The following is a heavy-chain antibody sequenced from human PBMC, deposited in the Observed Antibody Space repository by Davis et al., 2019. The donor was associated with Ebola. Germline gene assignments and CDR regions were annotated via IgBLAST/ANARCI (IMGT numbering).Heavy chain of an antibody. V-gene: IGHV1-18*04. CDR2: ISAYNGNT. Sequence: ASVKVSCKASGYTFATYGISWVRQAPGQGLEWMGWISAYNGNTNYAQNLQGRVTMTTDTSTSTAYMELRSLRSDDTAVYYCARGGRVVRGVTIYYFDYWGQGTLVTVSS. D-gene: IGHD3-10*01. J-gene: IGHJ4*02. CDR1: GYTFATYG. CDR3: ARGGRVVRGVTIYYFDY.